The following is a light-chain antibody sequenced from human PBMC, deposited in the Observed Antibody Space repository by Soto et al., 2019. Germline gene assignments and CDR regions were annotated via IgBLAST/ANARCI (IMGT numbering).Light chain of an antibody. V-gene: IGKV1-5*03. CDR3: QAGRT. CDR2: KAS. J-gene: IGKJ1*01. CDR1: QSISSW. Sequence: DIQMTQSPSTLSASVGDRVTITCRASQSISSWLAWYQQKPGKAPKLLIYKASSLESGVPPRFSGSGSGTEFTLTISSLQPDDFATYYCQAGRTFGQGTKVEIK.